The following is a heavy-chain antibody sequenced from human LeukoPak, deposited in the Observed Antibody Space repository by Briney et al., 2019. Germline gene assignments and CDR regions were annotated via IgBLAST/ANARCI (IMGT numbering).Heavy chain of an antibody. D-gene: IGHD2-2*02. J-gene: IGHJ6*02. Sequence: PGGSLRLSCAASGFTFSSYSMTWVRQAPGKGLEWVSSISSSSSYIYYADSVKGRFTISRDNAKNSLYLQMNSLRAEDTAVYYCARNPMIVVVPAAIDRGMDVWGQGTTVTVSS. CDR1: GFTFSSYS. V-gene: IGHV3-21*01. CDR2: ISSSSSYI. CDR3: ARNPMIVVVPAAIDRGMDV.